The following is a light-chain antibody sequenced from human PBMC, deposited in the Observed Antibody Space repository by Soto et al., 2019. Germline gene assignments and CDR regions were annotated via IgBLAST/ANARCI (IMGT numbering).Light chain of an antibody. J-gene: IGKJ3*01. CDR1: QSVSNSY. Sequence: EIVLTQSPGTLSLSPGERATLSCRASQSVSNSYLAWYQQKPGQAPRLLIHGASSRATGIPDRFSGSGSGTDFTLTISRLEPEHFAVNYCEKNGSSHGFTFGPRTNVDIK. V-gene: IGKV3-20*01. CDR2: GAS. CDR3: EKNGSSHGFT.